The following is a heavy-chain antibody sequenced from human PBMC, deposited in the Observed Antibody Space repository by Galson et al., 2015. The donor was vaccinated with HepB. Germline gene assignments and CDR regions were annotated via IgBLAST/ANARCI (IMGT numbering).Heavy chain of an antibody. D-gene: IGHD4-17*01. V-gene: IGHV3-11*03. CDR1: GFTFSDYY. Sequence: SLRLSCAASGFTFSDYYMSWIRQAPGKGLEWVSYISSSSSYTNYADSVKGRFTISRDNAKNSLYPQMNSLRAEDTAVYYCASSMAYGDYGYYYYGMDVWGQGTTVTVSS. CDR3: ASSMAYGDYGYYYYGMDV. J-gene: IGHJ6*02. CDR2: ISSSSSYT.